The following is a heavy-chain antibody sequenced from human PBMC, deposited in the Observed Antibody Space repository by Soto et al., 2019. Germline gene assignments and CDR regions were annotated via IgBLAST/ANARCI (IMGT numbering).Heavy chain of an antibody. D-gene: IGHD4-4*01. J-gene: IGHJ4*02. V-gene: IGHV1-18*01. CDR3: ARDRALTTRGTLLDF. CDR2: ISAYNGNT. CDR1: GYTFSNYG. Sequence: ASVKVSCKASGYTFSNYGISWVRQAPGQGLEWLGWISAYNGNTNFAQKLQGRVTMTTDTSTSTAYMELRSLRSDDTAVYYCARDRALTTRGTLLDFWGQGTLVTVSS.